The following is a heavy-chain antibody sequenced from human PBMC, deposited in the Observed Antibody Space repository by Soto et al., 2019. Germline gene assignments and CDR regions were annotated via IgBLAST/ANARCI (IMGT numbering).Heavy chain of an antibody. V-gene: IGHV3-23*01. J-gene: IGHJ4*02. Sequence: HPGGSLRLSCAASGFTFSSYAMSWVRQAPGKGLEWVSAISDSGGSTYYADSVKGRFTISRDNSKNTLFLQMNSLRAEDTAVYYCAKGVRSSGFYNRDYWGQGTLVTVSS. CDR1: GFTFSSYA. CDR3: AKGVRSSGFYNRDY. CDR2: ISDSGGST. D-gene: IGHD3-22*01.